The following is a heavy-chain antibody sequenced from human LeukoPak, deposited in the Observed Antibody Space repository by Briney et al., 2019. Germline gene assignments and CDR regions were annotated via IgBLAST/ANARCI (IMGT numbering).Heavy chain of an antibody. J-gene: IGHJ6*03. CDR3: ARVYSYETYYYYYFMDV. CDR2: IYSGSNT. Sequence: GGSLRLSCAASGFTVSSNYMTWVRQAPGKGLEWVSVIYSGSNTYYADSVKGRFTISRDNSKNTLYLQMNSLRAEDTAVYYCARVYSYETYYYYYFMDVWGKGTTVTVSS. D-gene: IGHD5-18*01. V-gene: IGHV3-53*01. CDR1: GFTVSSNY.